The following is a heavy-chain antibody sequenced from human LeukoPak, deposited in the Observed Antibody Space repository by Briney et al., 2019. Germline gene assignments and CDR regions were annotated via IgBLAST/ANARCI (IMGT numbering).Heavy chain of an antibody. CDR2: ISAYNGNT. CDR3: ARDVPYYYGSGSPFDY. D-gene: IGHD3-10*01. V-gene: IGHV1-18*01. J-gene: IGHJ4*02. Sequence: GASVKVSCKASGYTFTSYGISWVRQAPGQGLEWMGWISAYNGNTNYAQKLQGRVTMTTDTSTSTAYMEPRSLRSDDTAVYYCARDVPYYYGSGSPFDYWGQGTLVTVSS. CDR1: GYTFTSYG.